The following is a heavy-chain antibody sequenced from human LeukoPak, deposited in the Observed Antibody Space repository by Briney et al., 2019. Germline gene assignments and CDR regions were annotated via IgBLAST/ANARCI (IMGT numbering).Heavy chain of an antibody. J-gene: IGHJ4*02. D-gene: IGHD6-19*01. Sequence: PVGSLRLSCAASGFTFSSYWMHWVRQAPGQGLVWVSRINSDGTSTRYADSVKGRFTISRDNAKNTLYLQMNSLRAEDTAVYFCSRGSGPSGPFDYWGQGTLVTVSS. V-gene: IGHV3-74*01. CDR1: GFTFSSYW. CDR2: INSDGTST. CDR3: SRGSGPSGPFDY.